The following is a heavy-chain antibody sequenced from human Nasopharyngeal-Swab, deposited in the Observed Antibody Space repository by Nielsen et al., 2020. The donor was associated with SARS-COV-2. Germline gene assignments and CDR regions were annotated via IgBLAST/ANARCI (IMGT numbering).Heavy chain of an antibody. D-gene: IGHD4-17*01. CDR1: GFTFSSYG. CDR2: ISYDGSNK. J-gene: IGHJ6*02. V-gene: IGHV3-30*18. CDR3: AKSLPGDYYYYGMDV. Sequence: LRLSCAASGFTFSSYGMHWVRPAPGKGLEWVAVISYDGSNKYYADSVKGRFTISRDNSKNTLYLQMNSLRAEDTAVYYCAKSLPGDYYYYGMDVWGQGTTVTVSS.